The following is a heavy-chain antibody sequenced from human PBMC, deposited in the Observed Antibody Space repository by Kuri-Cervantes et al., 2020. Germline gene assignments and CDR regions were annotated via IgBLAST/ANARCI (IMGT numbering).Heavy chain of an antibody. Sequence: SGPTLGKPTKTLTLTRPSSGFALSTSGVGVGWIRQPPGKALEWLARSDRDDDKFYSTSLKTRLTNSKDTSKNQVVLTMTNMDPVDTATYSWARIKGLNFDYWGQGTLVTVSS. CDR2: SDRDDDK. CDR1: GFALSTSGVG. V-gene: IGHV2-70*04. J-gene: IGHJ4*02. D-gene: IGHD6-19*01. CDR3: ARIKGLNFDY.